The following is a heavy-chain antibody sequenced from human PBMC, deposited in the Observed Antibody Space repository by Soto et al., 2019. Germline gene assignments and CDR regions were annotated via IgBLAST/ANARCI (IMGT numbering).Heavy chain of an antibody. CDR2: IKGDGILK. CDR1: GFTFSNYW. D-gene: IGHD6-6*01. V-gene: IGHV3-7*03. J-gene: IGHJ4*02. Sequence: PGGTLRLSCAASGFTFSNYWMTWVRQAPGKGLEWVANIKGDGILKYYMDCVKGRFIISRDNAKNSLYLQMNSLRAEDTAVYYCAKHDLAARPGAVFDYWGQGTLVTVSS. CDR3: AKHDLAARPGAVFDY.